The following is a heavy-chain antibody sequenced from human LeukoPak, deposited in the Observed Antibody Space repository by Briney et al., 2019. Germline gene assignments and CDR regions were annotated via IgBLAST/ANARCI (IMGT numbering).Heavy chain of an antibody. V-gene: IGHV3-23*01. CDR3: AKSGYNRFDY. CDR1: GFTVSSNY. Sequence: GGSLRLSCAGSGFTVSSNYMTWVRQAPGKGLEWVSAFSGSGGDTYYADSVKGRFTISRDNSKNTLYLQMNSLRAEDTAVYYCAKSGYNRFDYWGQGTLVTVSS. D-gene: IGHD5-24*01. CDR2: FSGSGGDT. J-gene: IGHJ4*02.